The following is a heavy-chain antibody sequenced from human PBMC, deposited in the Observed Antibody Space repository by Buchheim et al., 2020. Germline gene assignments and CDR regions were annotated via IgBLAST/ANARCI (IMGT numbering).Heavy chain of an antibody. CDR1: GVSISINNYY. J-gene: IGHJ4*02. CDR2: IYYRGSD. D-gene: IGHD4-17*01. V-gene: IGHV4-39*01. Sequence: QLQLQESGPGLVEPSETLSLTCTVSGVSISINNYYWGWVRQPPGKGLEWIGVIYYRGSDYYNPSLESRVTIAGDTSRKHFSLRLNSVTAADTAVYYCATGHYGDYVGFDHWGQGTL. CDR3: ATGHYGDYVGFDH.